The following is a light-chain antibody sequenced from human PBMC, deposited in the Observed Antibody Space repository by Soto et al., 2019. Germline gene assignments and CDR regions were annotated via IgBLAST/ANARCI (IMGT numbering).Light chain of an antibody. CDR3: QQRGRT. V-gene: IGKV3-11*01. CDR2: DVS. CDR1: QSVSTY. J-gene: IGKJ2*01. Sequence: EIVLTQSPATLSLSPGERATLSCRASQSVSTYLAWYQQKPGQAPRLLIYDVSHRATGIPARFSGSGSGTDFTLTISSLEPEDFAVYYCQQRGRTFGQGTKLEIK.